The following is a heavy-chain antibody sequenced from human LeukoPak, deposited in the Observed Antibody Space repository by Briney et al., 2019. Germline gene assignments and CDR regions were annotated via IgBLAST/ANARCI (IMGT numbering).Heavy chain of an antibody. CDR2: IYHSGST. Sequence: SETLSLTCAVSGGSISSDNWWSWVRQPPGKGLEWIGDIYHSGSTNYIPSLQSRVTISVDKSNNHFSLRLTSVTAADTAVYYCATNGWYCLDHWGQGALVTVSS. D-gene: IGHD6-19*01. J-gene: IGHJ1*01. CDR1: GGSISSDNW. CDR3: ATNGWYCLDH. V-gene: IGHV4-4*02.